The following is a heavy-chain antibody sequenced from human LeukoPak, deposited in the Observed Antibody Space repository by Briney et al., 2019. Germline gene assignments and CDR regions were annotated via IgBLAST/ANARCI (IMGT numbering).Heavy chain of an antibody. V-gene: IGHV3-49*04. CDR1: GFTFSSYA. CDR2: IRSKAYGGTT. CDR3: TRHGTPSGYFDL. Sequence: GRSLRLSCAASGFTFSSYAMHWVRQAPGKGLEWVGFIRSKAYGGTTKYAASVKGRFTISRDDSKSIAYLQMNSLKTEDTAVFYCTRHGTPSGYFDLWGRGTLVTVSS. J-gene: IGHJ2*01. D-gene: IGHD2-15*01.